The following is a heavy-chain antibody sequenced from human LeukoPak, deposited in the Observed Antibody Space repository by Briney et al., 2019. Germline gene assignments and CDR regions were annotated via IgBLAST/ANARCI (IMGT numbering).Heavy chain of an antibody. V-gene: IGHV3-74*01. CDR2: INSDESST. J-gene: IGHJ5*02. D-gene: IGHD2-15*01. CDR3: ARGRQVVVVAAHNWFDP. CDR1: GFTFSSYW. Sequence: GGSLRLSCAASGFTFSSYWMHWVCQAPGKGLVWVSRINSDESSTSYADSVKGRFTISRDNAKNTLYLQMNSLRAEDTAVYYCARGRQVVVVAAHNWFDPWGQGTLVTVSS.